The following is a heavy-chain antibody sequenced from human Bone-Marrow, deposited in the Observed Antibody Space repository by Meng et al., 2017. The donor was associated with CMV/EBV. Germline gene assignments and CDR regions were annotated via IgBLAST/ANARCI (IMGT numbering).Heavy chain of an antibody. CDR3: ARGSAGLSTDYYYYGMDV. J-gene: IGHJ6*02. D-gene: IGHD3-16*02. V-gene: IGHV3-30*02. Sequence: GGSLRLSCAASGFTFSSYGMHWVRQAPGKGLEWVAFIRYDGSNKYYADSVKGRFTISRDNSKNTLYLQMNSLRAEDTAVYYCARGSAGLSTDYYYYGMDVWGQGTTVTVSS. CDR1: GFTFSSYG. CDR2: IRYDGSNK.